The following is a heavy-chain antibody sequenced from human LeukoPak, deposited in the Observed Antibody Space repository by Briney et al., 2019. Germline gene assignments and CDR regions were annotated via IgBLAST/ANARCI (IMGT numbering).Heavy chain of an antibody. Sequence: GGSLRLSCAASGFTFSSYGIHWVRQAPGKGLEWVALISYDGNNKYYADSVKGRFTISRDNAKNSLYLQMNSLRAEDTAVYYCARDTGAYYDSGGLDYWGQGTLVTVSS. J-gene: IGHJ4*02. D-gene: IGHD3-22*01. CDR1: GFTFSSYG. V-gene: IGHV3-30*03. CDR3: ARDTGAYYDSGGLDY. CDR2: ISYDGNNK.